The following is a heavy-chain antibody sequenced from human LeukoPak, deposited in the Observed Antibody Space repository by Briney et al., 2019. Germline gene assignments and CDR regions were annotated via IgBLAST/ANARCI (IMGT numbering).Heavy chain of an antibody. CDR3: ARDREDSSSWSVFDY. Sequence: ASVKVSCKASGGTFSSYAMHWVRQAPGQGLEWMGIINPSGGSTSYAQKFQGGVTMTRDMSTSTVYMELSSLRSEDTAVYYCARDREDSSSWSVFDYWGQGTLVTVSS. D-gene: IGHD6-13*01. V-gene: IGHV1-46*01. J-gene: IGHJ4*02. CDR1: GGTFSSYA. CDR2: INPSGGST.